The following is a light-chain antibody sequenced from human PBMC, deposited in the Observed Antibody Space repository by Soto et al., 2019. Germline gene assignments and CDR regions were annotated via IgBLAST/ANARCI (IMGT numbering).Light chain of an antibody. CDR2: EVS. CDR1: SSDVGRYNF. Sequence: QSALTQPASVSGAPGQSITISCTRASSDVGRYNFVSWYQQHPGEVPKVLIYEVSKRPSGVSDRFSGSKSGNTASLTISGLQAEDEADYYCCADAGRSTNVFGTGTKLTVL. V-gene: IGLV2-23*02. J-gene: IGLJ1*01. CDR3: CADAGRSTNV.